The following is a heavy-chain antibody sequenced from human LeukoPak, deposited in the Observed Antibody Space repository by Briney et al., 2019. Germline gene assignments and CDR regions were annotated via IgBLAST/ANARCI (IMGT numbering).Heavy chain of an antibody. J-gene: IGHJ4*01. CDR1: GYTFTSYD. CDR3: AREGNYYDFWSGYSEGKYYFDY. D-gene: IGHD3-3*01. Sequence: ASVNVSCMASGYTFTSYDISWVRQAPGQGREGVGWISVYSGYTHYAQNVGGRVTMHTDTSTSTAYIEMRSLRSDNTAVYYDAREGNYYDFWSGYSEGKYYFDYWGQGTMVTVSS. CDR2: ISVYSGYT. V-gene: IGHV1-18*01.